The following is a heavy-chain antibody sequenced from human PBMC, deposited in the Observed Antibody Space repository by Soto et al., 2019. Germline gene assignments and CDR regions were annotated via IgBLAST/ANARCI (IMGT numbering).Heavy chain of an antibody. Sequence: GGSLRVSCAASGFTFSGYAMSWVRQAPGKGLEWVSAISGSGGSTYYADSVKGRFTISRDNSKNTLYLQMNSLRAEDTAVYYCATSPMTTVVTPFVYWGQGTLVTVSS. CDR1: GFTFSGYA. J-gene: IGHJ4*02. D-gene: IGHD4-17*01. CDR2: ISGSGGST. V-gene: IGHV3-23*01. CDR3: ATSPMTTVVTPFVY.